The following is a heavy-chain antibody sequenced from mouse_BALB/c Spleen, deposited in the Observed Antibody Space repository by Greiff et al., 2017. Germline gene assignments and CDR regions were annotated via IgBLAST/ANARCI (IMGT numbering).Heavy chain of an antibody. J-gene: IGHJ3*01. D-gene: IGHD2-4*01. V-gene: IGHV1-4*02. CDR1: GYTFTSYS. CDR2: INPSSGDT. CDR3: ARDDYDEDFDY. Sequence: QVQLKESAAELARPGASVKMSCKASGYTFTSYSMHWVKQRPGQGLEWIGSINPSSGDTKYNQKFKDKTKLTADKSASTAYMQLSSLTTEDSAVYYCARDDYDEDFDYWGQGTTVTVSA.